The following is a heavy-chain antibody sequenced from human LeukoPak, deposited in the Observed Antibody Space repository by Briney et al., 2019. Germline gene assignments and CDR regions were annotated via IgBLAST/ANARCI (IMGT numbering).Heavy chain of an antibody. V-gene: IGHV3-23*01. Sequence: PGGSLRLSCAASGFTFSSYAMSWVRQAPGKGLEWVSAISVSGGSTYYADSVKGRFTISRDNSKNTLYLQVNSLRAEDTAVYYCAKGGVGQLVDPYYYHYSMDVWGQGTTLTVSS. CDR3: AKGGVGQLVDPYYYHYSMDV. J-gene: IGHJ6*02. D-gene: IGHD6-6*01. CDR2: ISVSGGST. CDR1: GFTFSSYA.